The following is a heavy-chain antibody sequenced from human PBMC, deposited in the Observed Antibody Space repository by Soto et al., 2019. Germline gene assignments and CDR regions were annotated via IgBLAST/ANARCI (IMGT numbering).Heavy chain of an antibody. V-gene: IGHV4-59*01. CDR3: ASWGNYDSSGYGY. CDR1: GGSISSYY. CDR2: IYYSGST. Sequence: SETLSLTCTVSGGSISSYYWSWIRQPPGKGLEWIGYIYYSGSTNYNPSLKSRVTISVDTSKNQFSLKLSSVTAADTAVYYCASWGNYDSSGYGYWGQGTLVTVSS. D-gene: IGHD3-22*01. J-gene: IGHJ4*02.